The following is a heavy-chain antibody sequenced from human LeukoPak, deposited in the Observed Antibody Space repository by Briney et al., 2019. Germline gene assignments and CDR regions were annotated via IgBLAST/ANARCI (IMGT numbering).Heavy chain of an antibody. CDR3: ARDPDPQGNLDY. D-gene: IGHD1-14*01. CDR1: GFSFGDYY. V-gene: IGHV3-11*01. J-gene: IGHJ4*02. CDR2: INSNSYTI. Sequence: GGSLRLSCAASGFSFGDYYMTWIRQAPGKGLEWISNINSNSYTIYYADSVKGRFTISRDNAKNSLYLQMDSPRADDTGIYYCARDPDPQGNLDYWGQGTQVIVSS.